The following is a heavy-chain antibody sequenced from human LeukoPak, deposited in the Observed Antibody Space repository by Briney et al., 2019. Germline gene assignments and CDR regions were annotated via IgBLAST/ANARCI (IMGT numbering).Heavy chain of an antibody. CDR2: ISSSGSTI. CDR1: GFTFSSYE. J-gene: IGHJ4*02. Sequence: PGGSLRLSCAASGFTFSSYEMNWVRQAPGKGLEWVSYISSSGSTIYYADSVKGRFTISRDNAKNSLYLQTNSLRAEDTAVYYCARAPSIVVVPGLDYWGQGTLVTVSS. V-gene: IGHV3-48*03. D-gene: IGHD2-2*01. CDR3: ARAPSIVVVPGLDY.